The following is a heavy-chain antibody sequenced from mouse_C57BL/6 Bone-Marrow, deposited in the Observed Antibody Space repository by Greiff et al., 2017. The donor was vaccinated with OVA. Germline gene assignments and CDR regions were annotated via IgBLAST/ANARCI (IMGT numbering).Heavy chain of an antibody. D-gene: IGHD1-1*01. CDR1: GYSITSGYY. Sequence: EVQLQESGPGLVKPSQSLSLTCSVTGYSITSGYYWNWIRQFPGNKLEWMGYISYDGSNNYNPSLKNRISITRDTSKNQFFLKLNSVTTEDTATYYCASAHYYGSSGFAYWGQGTLVTVSA. J-gene: IGHJ3*01. CDR3: ASAHYYGSSGFAY. CDR2: ISYDGSN. V-gene: IGHV3-6*01.